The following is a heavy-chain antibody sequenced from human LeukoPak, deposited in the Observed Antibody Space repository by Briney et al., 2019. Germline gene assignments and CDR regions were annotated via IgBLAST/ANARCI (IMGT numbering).Heavy chain of an antibody. D-gene: IGHD3-22*01. CDR3: ARELYYYDSSGYSDY. V-gene: IGHV3-53*01. CDR2: IYSGGST. Sequence: GGSLRLSCAASGFTVSSNYMSWVRQAPGKGLDWVSVIYSGGSTYYADSVKGRFTISRDNSKNTLYLQMNSLRPEDTAVYYCARELYYYDSSGYSDYWGQGTLVTVSS. CDR1: GFTVSSNY. J-gene: IGHJ4*02.